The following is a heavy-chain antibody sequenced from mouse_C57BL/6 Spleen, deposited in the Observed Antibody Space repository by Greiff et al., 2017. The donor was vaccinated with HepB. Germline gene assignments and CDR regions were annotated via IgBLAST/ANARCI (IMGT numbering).Heavy chain of an antibody. D-gene: IGHD1-1*01. CDR2: IYPGSGST. V-gene: IGHV1-55*01. CDR1: GYTFTSYW. CDR3: ARPPDYGSSLLDY. Sequence: QVQLKQPGAELVKPGASVKMSCKASGYTFTSYWITWVKQRPGQGLEWIGDIYPGSGSTNYNEKFKSKATLTVDTSSSTAYMQLSSLTSEDSAVYYCARPPDYGSSLLDYWGQGTTLTVSS. J-gene: IGHJ2*01.